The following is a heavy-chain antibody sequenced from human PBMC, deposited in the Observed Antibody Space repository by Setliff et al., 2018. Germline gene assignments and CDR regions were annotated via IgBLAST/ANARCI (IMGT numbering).Heavy chain of an antibody. J-gene: IGHJ6*03. CDR3: ARAISGWYSAHYYYMDV. V-gene: IGHV4-61*09. D-gene: IGHD6-19*01. CDR1: GGSISSGSDY. CDR2: IYTSGST. Sequence: NPSETLSLTCSVSGGSISSGSDYWTWIRQPAGKGLEWIGHIYTSGSTNYNPSLKSRVTISVDTSKDQFSLKLSSVTAADTAVYYCARAISGWYSAHYYYMDVWGKGTTVTSP.